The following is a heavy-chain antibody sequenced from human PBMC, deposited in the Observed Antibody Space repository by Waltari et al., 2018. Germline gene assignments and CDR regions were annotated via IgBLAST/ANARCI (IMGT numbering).Heavy chain of an antibody. V-gene: IGHV3-13*01. D-gene: IGHD1-26*01. CDR3: ARDGGLGSGSYYFDY. CDR2: IGTAGDT. Sequence: EVQLVESGGGLVQLGGSLRLSVAASGSPLRHTDLRRAPQATGKGLEWVSAIGTAGDTYYPGSVKGRFTISRENAKNSLYLQMNSLRAGDTAVYYCARDGGLGSGSYYFDYWGQGTLVTVSS. J-gene: IGHJ4*02. CDR1: GSPLRHTD.